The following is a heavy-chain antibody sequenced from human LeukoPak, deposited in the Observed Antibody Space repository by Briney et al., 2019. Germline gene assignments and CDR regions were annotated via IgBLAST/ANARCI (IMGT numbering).Heavy chain of an antibody. Sequence: SETLSLTCTVSGGSISSYYWSWIRQPPGKGLEWIGYIYYSGSTNYNPSLKSRVTISVDTSKNQFSLKLRSVTAADTAVYYYARRGYSSGFDYFDYWGQGTLVTVSS. V-gene: IGHV4-59*08. D-gene: IGHD6-19*01. CDR3: ARRGYSSGFDYFDY. J-gene: IGHJ4*02. CDR2: IYYSGST. CDR1: GGSISSYY.